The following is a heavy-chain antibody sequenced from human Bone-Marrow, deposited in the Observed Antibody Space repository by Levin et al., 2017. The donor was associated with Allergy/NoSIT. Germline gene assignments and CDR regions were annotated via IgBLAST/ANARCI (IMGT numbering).Heavy chain of an antibody. CDR3: TTVGRYYDSSGYYPHYYYYGMDV. Sequence: GGSLRLSCAASGFTFSNAWMSWVRQAPGKGLEWVGRIKSKTDGGTTDYAAPVKGRFTISRDDSKNTLYLQMNSLKTEDTAVYYCTTVGRYYDSSGYYPHYYYYGMDVWGQGTTVTVSS. D-gene: IGHD3-22*01. CDR2: IKSKTDGGTT. CDR1: GFTFSNAW. V-gene: IGHV3-15*01. J-gene: IGHJ6*02.